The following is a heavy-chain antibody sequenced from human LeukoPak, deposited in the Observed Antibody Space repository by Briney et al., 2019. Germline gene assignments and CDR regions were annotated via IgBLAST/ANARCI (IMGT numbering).Heavy chain of an antibody. CDR3: ARDLLRLVRGTLDY. CDR2: ISYDGNNK. D-gene: IGHD5-12*01. V-gene: IGHV3-30-3*01. J-gene: IGHJ4*02. CDR1: GFTFSSYA. Sequence: GRSLRLSCAASGFTFSSYAMHWVRQAPGKGLEWVAVISYDGNNKYYADSVKGRFTISRDNSKNTLYLQMNSLRAEDTAVYYCARDLLRLVRGTLDYWGQGTLVTVSS.